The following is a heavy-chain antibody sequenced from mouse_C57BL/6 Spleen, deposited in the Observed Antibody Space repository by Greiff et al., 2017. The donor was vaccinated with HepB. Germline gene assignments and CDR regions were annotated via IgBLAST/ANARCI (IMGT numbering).Heavy chain of an antibody. V-gene: IGHV2-9-1*01. CDR2: IWTGGGT. J-gene: IGHJ4*01. D-gene: IGHD2-4*01. CDR1: GFSLTSYA. Sequence: VMLVESGPGLVAPSQSLSITCTVSGFSLTSYAISWVRQPPGKGLEWLGVIWTGGGTNYNSALKSRLSISKDNSKSQVFLKMNSLQTDDTARYYCARIRIYYDYDYYAMDYWGQGTSVTVSS. CDR3: ARIRIYYDYDYYAMDY.